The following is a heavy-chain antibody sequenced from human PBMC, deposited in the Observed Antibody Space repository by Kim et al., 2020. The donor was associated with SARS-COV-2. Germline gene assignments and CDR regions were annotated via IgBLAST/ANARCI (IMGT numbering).Heavy chain of an antibody. CDR3: ARAPHYYDSSGWGMLAFDI. CDR2: IYYSGST. D-gene: IGHD3-22*01. CDR1: GGSISSGGYY. Sequence: SETLSLICTVSGGSISSGGYYWSWIRQHPGKGLEWIGYIYYSGSTYYNPSLKSRVTISVDTSKNQFSLKLSSVTAADTAVYYCARAPHYYDSSGWGMLAFDIWGQGTMVTVSS. J-gene: IGHJ3*02. V-gene: IGHV4-31*03.